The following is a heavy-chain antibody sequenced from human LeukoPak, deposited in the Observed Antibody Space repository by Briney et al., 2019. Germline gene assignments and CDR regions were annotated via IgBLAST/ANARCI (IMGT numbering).Heavy chain of an antibody. Sequence: GGSLRLSCTASGFTFSSYWMSWVRQAPGKGLEWVCNIKQDGSVKDYVDSVKGRFTISRDNAKNSLYLQMNSLRAEDTAVYYCAKYCGGDCYGMDVWGQGTTVTVSS. CDR3: AKYCGGDCYGMDV. J-gene: IGHJ6*02. CDR1: GFTFSSYW. D-gene: IGHD2-21*01. CDR2: IKQDGSVK. V-gene: IGHV3-7*01.